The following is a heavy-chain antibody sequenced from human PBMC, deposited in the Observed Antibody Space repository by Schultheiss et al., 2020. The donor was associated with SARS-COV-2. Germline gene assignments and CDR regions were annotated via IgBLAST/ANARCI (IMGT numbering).Heavy chain of an antibody. CDR2: ISWNSGSI. Sequence: GGSLRLSCAASGFTFSSYAMSWVRQAPGKGLEWVSGISWNSGSIGYADSVKGRFTISRDNSKNTLYLQMNSLRAEDTAVYYCATSTWGLPFGYWGQGTLVTVS. V-gene: IGHV3-23*01. D-gene: IGHD7-27*01. J-gene: IGHJ4*02. CDR1: GFTFSSYA. CDR3: ATSTWGLPFGY.